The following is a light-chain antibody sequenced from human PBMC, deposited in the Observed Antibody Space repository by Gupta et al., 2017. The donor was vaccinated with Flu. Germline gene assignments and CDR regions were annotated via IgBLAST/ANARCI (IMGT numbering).Light chain of an antibody. CDR1: PGAVTSDHY. J-gene: IGLJ3*02. Sequence: QTLVNQQPSLPVSPGWVPPLTCPSSPGAVTSDHYPNWFQQKPGQAPRVLIYSTSNKHSWTPARFSGSLLGGKAALTLSGVQPEDEAEYYCLLYYGGAQPYRVFGGGTKLTVL. CDR3: LLYYGGAQPYRV. V-gene: IGLV7-43*01. CDR2: STS.